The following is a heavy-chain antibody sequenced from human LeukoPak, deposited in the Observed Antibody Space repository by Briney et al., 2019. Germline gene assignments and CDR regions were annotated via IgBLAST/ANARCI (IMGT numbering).Heavy chain of an antibody. V-gene: IGHV3-9*01. Sequence: GGSLRLSCAASGFTFDDYAMHWVRQAPGKGLEWVSGISWNSGSIGYADSVKGRFTISRGNAKNSLYLQMNSLRAEDTALYYCAKIQVGEGLATVTLDYWGQGTLVTVSS. CDR1: GFTFDDYA. D-gene: IGHD4-11*01. CDR3: AKIQVGEGLATVTLDY. CDR2: ISWNSGSI. J-gene: IGHJ4*02.